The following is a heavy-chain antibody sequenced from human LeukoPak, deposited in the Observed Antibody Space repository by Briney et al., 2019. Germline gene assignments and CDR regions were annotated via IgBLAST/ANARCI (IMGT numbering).Heavy chain of an antibody. CDR2: IYYSGNT. CDR3: ARXAYSGXEXGFDY. Sequence: KASETLSLTCTVSGGSISSYYWNWIRKPPGRGLEWIGYIYYSGNTNYNPSLKSRVTISVDTSKNQFPLKLSSVTAADTAGIYCARXAYSGXEXGFDYWGQGTLVTVSS. D-gene: IGHD5-12*01. CDR1: GGSISSYY. J-gene: IGHJ4*02. V-gene: IGHV4-59*13.